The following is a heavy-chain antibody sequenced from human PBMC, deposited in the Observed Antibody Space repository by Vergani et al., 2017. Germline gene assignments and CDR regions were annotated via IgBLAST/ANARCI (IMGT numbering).Heavy chain of an antibody. CDR3: ARDGAWDSGGSYYTFDY. Sequence: EVRLLESGGGLVQPGGSLRLSCAASGFTFSSYAMSWVRQAPGKGLEWVSAISGSGGSTYYADSVKGRFTISRDNAKNSLYLQMNSLRAEDTAVYYCARDGAWDSGGSYYTFDYWGQGTLVTVSS. CDR2: ISGSGGST. CDR1: GFTFSSYA. V-gene: IGHV3-23*01. J-gene: IGHJ4*02. D-gene: IGHD1-26*01.